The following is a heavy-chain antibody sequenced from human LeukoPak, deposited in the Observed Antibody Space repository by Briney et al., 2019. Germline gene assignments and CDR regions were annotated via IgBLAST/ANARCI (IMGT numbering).Heavy chain of an antibody. J-gene: IGHJ4*02. Sequence: GGSLRLSCAASGFTFSSYAMSWVRQAPGKGLEWVSSVSSSGSDTYYTSSVKGRFTISRDNSKNTLYLQVNSLRVEDTAVYYCARRVLGAVGYFDYWGQGALVTVSS. CDR3: ARRVLGAVGYFDY. CDR2: VSSSGSDT. V-gene: IGHV3-23*05. CDR1: GFTFSSYA. D-gene: IGHD4-23*01.